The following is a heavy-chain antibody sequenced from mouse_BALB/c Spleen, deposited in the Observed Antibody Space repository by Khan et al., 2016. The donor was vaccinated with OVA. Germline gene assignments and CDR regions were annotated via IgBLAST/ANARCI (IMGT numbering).Heavy chain of an antibody. CDR3: GRLGYYGYFDV. J-gene: IGHJ1*01. CDR2: INPDSSTI. CDR1: GFAFSRYW. V-gene: IGHV4-1*02. Sequence: EVQLQESGGGLVQPGGSLKLSCAASGFAFSRYWMSWVRQAPGKGLEWIGEINPDSSTINYTPSLKDKFIISRDNAKNTLYLQMSKVRSEDTALYYCGRLGYYGYFDVWGAGTTVTVSS. D-gene: IGHD2-2*01.